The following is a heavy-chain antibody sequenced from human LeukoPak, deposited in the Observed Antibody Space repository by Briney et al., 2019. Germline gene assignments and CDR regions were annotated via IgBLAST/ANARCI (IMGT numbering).Heavy chain of an antibody. CDR1: GGSFSDYY. Sequence: SETLSLTCAVYGGSFSDYYWSWIRQPPGKGLEWIGEINHSGSTNYNPSLKSRVTISEDTSKNQFFLKLTSVAAADTAVYYCARATDTYMFTSFDYWGQGTLVTVSS. V-gene: IGHV4-34*01. CDR2: INHSGST. CDR3: ARATDTYMFTSFDY. J-gene: IGHJ4*02. D-gene: IGHD5-18*01.